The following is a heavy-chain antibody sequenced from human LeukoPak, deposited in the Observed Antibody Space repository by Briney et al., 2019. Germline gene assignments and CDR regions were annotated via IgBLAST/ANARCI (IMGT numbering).Heavy chain of an antibody. CDR2: IYSGGST. CDR1: GFIVSSNY. J-gene: IGHJ4*02. V-gene: IGHV3-53*01. Sequence: GGSLRLSCAASGFIVSSNYMSWVRQAPGKGLEWVSVIYSGGSTYYADSVKGRFTISRDNSKNTLYPQMNSLRVEDAAVYHCASGYSSGWVPRYFDYWGQGTLVTVSS. D-gene: IGHD6-19*01. CDR3: ASGYSSGWVPRYFDY.